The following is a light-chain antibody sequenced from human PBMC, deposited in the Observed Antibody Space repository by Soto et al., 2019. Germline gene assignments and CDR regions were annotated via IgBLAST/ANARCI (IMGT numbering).Light chain of an antibody. CDR1: QSVAGN. CDR2: GAS. V-gene: IGKV3-15*01. CDR3: QQYNNWPPST. J-gene: IGKJ1*01. Sequence: EIVMTQSPATLSVSPGERATLSCRASQSVAGNLAWFQHKPGQAPRLLIHGASTRATGIPARFSGSGSGTDFTLTISSLQSEDFAVYYGQQYNNWPPSTCGQGTKVEIK.